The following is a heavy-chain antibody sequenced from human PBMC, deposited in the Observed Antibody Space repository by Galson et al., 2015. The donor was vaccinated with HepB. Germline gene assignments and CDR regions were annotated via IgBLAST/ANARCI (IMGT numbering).Heavy chain of an antibody. CDR2: ISYDGSNK. J-gene: IGHJ3*02. Sequence: SLRLSCAASGFTFSSYAMHWVRQAPGKGLEWVAVISYDGSNKYYADSVKGRFTISRDNSKNTLYLQMNSLRAEDTAVYYCARDRAVVTQDNAFDIWGQGTMVTVSS. CDR3: ARDRAVVTQDNAFDI. CDR1: GFTFSSYA. D-gene: IGHD4-23*01. V-gene: IGHV3-30-3*01.